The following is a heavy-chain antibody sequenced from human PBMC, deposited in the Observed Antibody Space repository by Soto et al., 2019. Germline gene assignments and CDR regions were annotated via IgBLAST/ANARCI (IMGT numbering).Heavy chain of an antibody. D-gene: IGHD3-22*01. CDR1: GGSISSYY. V-gene: IGHV4-59*01. Sequence: SETLSLTCTVSGGSISSYYWSWIRQPPGKGLEWIGYIYYSGSTNYNPSLKSRVTISVDTSKNQFSLKLSSVTAADTAVYYCARAFGWYYYDSSGYLYYFVSWGQGTLVTVSS. CDR3: ARAFGWYYYDSSGYLYYFVS. CDR2: IYYSGST. J-gene: IGHJ4*02.